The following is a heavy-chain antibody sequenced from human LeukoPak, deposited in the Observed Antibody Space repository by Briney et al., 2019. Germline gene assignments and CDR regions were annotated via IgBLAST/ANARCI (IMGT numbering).Heavy chain of an antibody. J-gene: IGHJ4*02. D-gene: IGHD5-18*01. CDR3: ARAKIQLWSSVQYFDY. CDR2: IYSGGST. Sequence: PGGSLRLSCAASGFTVSSNYVSWVRQAPGKGLEWVSVIYSGGSTYYADSVKGRFTISRDNSKNTLYLQMNSLRAEDTAVYYCARAKIQLWSSVQYFDYWGQGTLVTVSS. CDR1: GFTVSSNY. V-gene: IGHV3-66*01.